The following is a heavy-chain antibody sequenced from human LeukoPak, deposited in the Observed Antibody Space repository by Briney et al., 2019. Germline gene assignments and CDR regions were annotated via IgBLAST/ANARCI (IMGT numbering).Heavy chain of an antibody. J-gene: IGHJ4*02. V-gene: IGHV3-9*01. CDR1: GFTFDDYG. D-gene: IGHD4-17*01. Sequence: AGGSLRLSCEASGFTFDDYGMGWVRHAPGKGLEWVSGISWSSGSIGYADSVKGRFTISRDNAKNSLYLQMNSLRAEDTALYYCAKWGDYGDPHFDYWGQGTLVTVSS. CDR2: ISWSSGSI. CDR3: AKWGDYGDPHFDY.